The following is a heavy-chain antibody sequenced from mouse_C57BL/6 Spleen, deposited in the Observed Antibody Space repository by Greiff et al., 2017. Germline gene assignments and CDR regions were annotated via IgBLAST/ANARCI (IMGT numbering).Heavy chain of an antibody. CDR1: GYTFTSYW. Sequence: VQLQQSGAELVMPGASVKLSCKASGYTFTSYWMHWVKQRPGQGLEWIGEIDPSDSYTNYNQKFKGKSTLTVDESSSTAYMQLSSLTSEDSAVYYCARRDYGNYRGYFDVWGTGTTVTVSS. V-gene: IGHV1-69*01. D-gene: IGHD2-1*01. J-gene: IGHJ1*03. CDR2: IDPSDSYT. CDR3: ARRDYGNYRGYFDV.